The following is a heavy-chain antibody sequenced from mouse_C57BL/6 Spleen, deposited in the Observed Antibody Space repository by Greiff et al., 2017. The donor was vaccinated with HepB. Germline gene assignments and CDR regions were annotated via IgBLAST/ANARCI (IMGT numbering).Heavy chain of an antibody. D-gene: IGHD1-1*01. CDR1: GYSFTGYY. J-gene: IGHJ3*01. CDR2: INPSTGGT. Sequence: VQLKESGPELVKPGASVKISCKASGYSFTGYYMNWVKQSPEKSLEWIGEINPSTGGTTYNQKFKAKATLTVDKSSSTAYMQLKSLTSEDSAVYYCASDYYGRGFAYWGQGTLVTVSA. CDR3: ASDYYGRGFAY. V-gene: IGHV1-42*01.